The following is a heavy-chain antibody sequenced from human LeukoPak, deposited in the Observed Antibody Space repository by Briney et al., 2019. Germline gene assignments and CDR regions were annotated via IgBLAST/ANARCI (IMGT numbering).Heavy chain of an antibody. Sequence: PGGSLRLSCGASGFDFSNNGMHWVRQAPGKGLEWVANIKEDGSEEYYVDPVKGRFTISRDNAKNSLYLQMNSLRAEDMAVYYCARGRNVACWGQGTLVTVSS. J-gene: IGHJ4*02. V-gene: IGHV3-7*01. CDR3: ARGRNVAC. CDR2: IKEDGSEE. CDR1: GFDFSNNG.